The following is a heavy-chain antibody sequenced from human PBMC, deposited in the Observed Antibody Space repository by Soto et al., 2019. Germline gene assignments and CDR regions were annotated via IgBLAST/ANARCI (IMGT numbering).Heavy chain of an antibody. CDR2: IIPIFGTA. Sequence: SVKVSCKASGGTFSSYAISWVRQAPGQGLEWMGGIIPIFGTANYAQKFQGRVTITADESTSTAYMELSSLRSEDTAVYYCARAPVEMDYFDYWGQGTLVTVSS. V-gene: IGHV1-69*13. CDR1: GGTFSSYA. CDR3: ARAPVEMDYFDY. J-gene: IGHJ4*02.